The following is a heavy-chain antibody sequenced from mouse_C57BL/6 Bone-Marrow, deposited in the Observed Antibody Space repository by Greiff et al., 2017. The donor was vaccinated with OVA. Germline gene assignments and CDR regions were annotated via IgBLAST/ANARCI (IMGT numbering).Heavy chain of an antibody. CDR2: IHPNSGST. Sequence: QVQLQQPGAELVKPGASVKLSCKASGYTFTSYWMHWVKQRPGQGLEWIGMIHPNSGSTNYNEKFKSKATLTVDKSSSTAYMQLSSLTSEDSAVYYCARSEYYGNPWFAYWGQGTLVTVSA. CDR3: ARSEYYGNPWFAY. D-gene: IGHD2-1*01. J-gene: IGHJ3*01. CDR1: GYTFTSYW. V-gene: IGHV1-64*01.